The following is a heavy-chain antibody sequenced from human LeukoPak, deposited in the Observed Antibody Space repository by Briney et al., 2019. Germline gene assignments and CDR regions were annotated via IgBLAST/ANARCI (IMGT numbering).Heavy chain of an antibody. V-gene: IGHV3-21*01. CDR2: ISSSSSYI. Sequence: GGSLRLSCAASGFTFSSYSMNWVRQAPGKGLEWVSSISSSSSYIYYADSVKGRFTISRDNAKNSLYLKMNSLRAEDTAVYYCARGGIQLWLDYWGQGTLVTVSS. CDR3: ARGGIQLWLDY. CDR1: GFTFSSYS. J-gene: IGHJ4*02. D-gene: IGHD5-18*01.